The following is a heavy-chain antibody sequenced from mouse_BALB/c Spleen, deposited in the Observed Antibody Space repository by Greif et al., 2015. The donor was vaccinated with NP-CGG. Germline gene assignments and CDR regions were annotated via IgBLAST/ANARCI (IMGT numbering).Heavy chain of an antibody. CDR2: IDPENGNT. CDR1: GFNIKDYY. Sequence: VQLQQSGAELVRPGALVKLSCKASGFNIKDYYMHWVKQRPEQGLEWIGWIDPENGNTIYDPKFQGKASITADTSSNTAYLQLSSLTSEDTAVYYCARGGMGNSWFAYWGQGTLVTVSA. CDR3: ARGGMGNSWFAY. J-gene: IGHJ3*01. V-gene: IGHV14-1*02. D-gene: IGHD2-1*01.